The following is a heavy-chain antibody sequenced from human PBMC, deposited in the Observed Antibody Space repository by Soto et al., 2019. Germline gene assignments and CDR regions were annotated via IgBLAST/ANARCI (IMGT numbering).Heavy chain of an antibody. CDR2: VFWNDDK. J-gene: IGHJ4*02. D-gene: IGHD2-21*01. CDR3: ARAYTYDFDH. CDR1: GFSFGVSGVG. V-gene: IGHV2-5*01. Sequence: QITLKESGPTLVKPTQTLTLTCTFSGFSFGVSGVGVGWIRQPPGRALEWLGLVFWNDDKRYSPSLESRLTLTKHTSNNQVVLTGTNLDPGDTGTYYCARAYTYDFDHRGQGTLVTVSS.